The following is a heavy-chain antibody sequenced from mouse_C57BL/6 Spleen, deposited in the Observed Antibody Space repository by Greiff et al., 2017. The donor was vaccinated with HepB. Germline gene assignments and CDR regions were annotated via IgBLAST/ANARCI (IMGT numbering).Heavy chain of an antibody. J-gene: IGHJ4*01. D-gene: IGHD3-3*01. Sequence: VQLQQSGAELVRPGSSVKLSCKASGYTFTSYWMHWVKQRPIQGLEWIGNIDPSDSETHYNQKFKDKATLTVDKSSSTAYMQLSSLTSEDSAVYYCARSPGDEEDAMDYWGQGTSVTVSS. CDR2: IDPSDSET. V-gene: IGHV1-52*01. CDR3: ARSPGDEEDAMDY. CDR1: GYTFTSYW.